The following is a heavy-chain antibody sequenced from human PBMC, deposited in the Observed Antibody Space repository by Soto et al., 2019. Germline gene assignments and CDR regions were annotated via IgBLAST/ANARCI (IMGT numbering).Heavy chain of an antibody. D-gene: IGHD5-12*01. J-gene: IGHJ4*02. CDR1: GFTFSSYA. CDR3: AKDVENIVATIMDY. Sequence: GGSLRLSCAASGFTFSSYAMSWVRQAPGKGLEWVSAISGSGGSTYYADSVKGRFTISRDNSKNTLYLQMNSLRAEDTAVYYCAKDVENIVATIMDYWGQGTLVTVSS. CDR2: ISGSGGST. V-gene: IGHV3-23*01.